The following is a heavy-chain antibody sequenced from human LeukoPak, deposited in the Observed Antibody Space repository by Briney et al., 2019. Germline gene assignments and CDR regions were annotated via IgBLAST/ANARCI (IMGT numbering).Heavy chain of an antibody. D-gene: IGHD3-10*01. CDR1: GGTFSNYA. J-gene: IGHJ4*02. CDR3: AASRNYYGSVTL. V-gene: IGHV1-69*05. Sequence: GASVKVSCKASGGTFSNYAISWVRQAPGQGLEWMGGIIPLFGSADYAQKFQGRVTITRNTSISTAYMELSSLRSEDTAVYYCAASRNYYGSVTLWGQGTLVTVSS. CDR2: IIPLFGSA.